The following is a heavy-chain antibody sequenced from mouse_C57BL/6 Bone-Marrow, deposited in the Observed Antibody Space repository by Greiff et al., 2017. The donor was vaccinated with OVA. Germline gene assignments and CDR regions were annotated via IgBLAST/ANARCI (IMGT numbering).Heavy chain of an antibody. J-gene: IGHJ4*01. Sequence: DVKLQESGPGLAKPSQTLSLTCSVPGYSITSDYWNWIRKFPGNKLEYMGYISYSGRTYYNPSPKSRISITRDTSKNQYNLQLKQVTTGDTDTYDCDRYRGLRRSYYAMDYWGQGTSVTVSS. V-gene: IGHV3-8*01. CDR2: ISYSGRT. CDR3: DRYRGLRRSYYAMDY. D-gene: IGHD2-4*01. CDR1: GYSITSDY.